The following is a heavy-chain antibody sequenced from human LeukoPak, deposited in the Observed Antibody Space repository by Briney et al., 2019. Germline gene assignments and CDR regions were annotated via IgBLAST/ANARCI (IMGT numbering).Heavy chain of an antibody. Sequence: GRSLRLSCAASGFTFSSYWMHWVRQAPGKGLVWVSRINSDGSSTSYADSVKGRFTIFRDNAKNTLYLQMNSLRAEDTAVYYCARGSPQWLVPDYWGQGTLVTVSS. V-gene: IGHV3-74*01. D-gene: IGHD6-19*01. J-gene: IGHJ4*02. CDR1: GFTFSSYW. CDR2: INSDGSST. CDR3: ARGSPQWLVPDY.